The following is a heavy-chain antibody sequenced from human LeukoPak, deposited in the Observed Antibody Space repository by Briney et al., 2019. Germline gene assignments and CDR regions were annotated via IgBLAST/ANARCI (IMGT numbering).Heavy chain of an antibody. J-gene: IGHJ6*03. CDR2: IIPIFGTA. V-gene: IGHV1-69*05. CDR3: AREAQYYDFWSGYYNYYYMDV. CDR1: GGTFSSCA. D-gene: IGHD3-3*01. Sequence: SVKVSCKASGGTFSSCAISWVRQAPGQGLEWMGGIIPIFGTANYAQKFQGRVTITTDESTSTAYMELSSLRSEDTAVYYCAREAQYYDFWSGYYNYYYMDVWGKGTTVTVSS.